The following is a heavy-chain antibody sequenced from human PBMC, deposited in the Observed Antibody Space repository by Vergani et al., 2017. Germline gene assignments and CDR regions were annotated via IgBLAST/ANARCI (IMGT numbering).Heavy chain of an antibody. CDR1: GFTFSSYG. CDR2: IWYDGSNK. V-gene: IGHV3-33*01. D-gene: IGHD3-9*01. CDR3: ARDPGEGGDILTGYYPDYYYGMDV. Sequence: QVQLVESGGGVVQPGRSLRLSCAASGFTFSSYGMHWVRQAPGKGLEWVAVIWYDGSNKYYADSVKGRFTISRDNSKNTLYLQMNSLRAEDTAVYYCARDPGEGGDILTGYYPDYYYGMDVWGQGTTVTVSS. J-gene: IGHJ6*02.